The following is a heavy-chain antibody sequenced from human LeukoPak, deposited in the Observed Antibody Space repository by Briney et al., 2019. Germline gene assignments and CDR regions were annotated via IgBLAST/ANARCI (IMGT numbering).Heavy chain of an antibody. Sequence: SQTLSLTCTVSGDSISSGGYYWSWIRQHPGKGPEWIAYIYNSGSSYYNPSLKSRVTISVDTSKNQFSLKLSSVTAADTAVYYCARGVYGSVKGGLDHWGQGTLVTVSS. D-gene: IGHD3-10*01. CDR2: IYNSGSS. CDR3: ARGVYGSVKGGLDH. J-gene: IGHJ4*02. V-gene: IGHV4-31*03. CDR1: GDSISSGGYY.